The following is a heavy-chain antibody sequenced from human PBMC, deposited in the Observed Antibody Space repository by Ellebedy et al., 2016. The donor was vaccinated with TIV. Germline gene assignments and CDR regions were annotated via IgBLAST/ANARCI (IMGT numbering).Heavy chain of an antibody. J-gene: IGHJ3*02. Sequence: ASVKVSXKASGYTFTGYYMHWVRQAPGQGLEWMGWINPNSGGTNYAQKFQGRVTMTRDTSISTAYMELSRLRSDDTAVYYCARDHCSSTSCYYGSFAFDIWGQGTMVTVSS. D-gene: IGHD2-2*01. CDR2: INPNSGGT. CDR3: ARDHCSSTSCYYGSFAFDI. CDR1: GYTFTGYY. V-gene: IGHV1-2*02.